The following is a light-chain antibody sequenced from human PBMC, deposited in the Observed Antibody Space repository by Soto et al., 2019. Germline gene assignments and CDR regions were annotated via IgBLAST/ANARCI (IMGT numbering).Light chain of an antibody. Sequence: QSALTQPPSVSAAPGQQVTISCSGSSSNIKDNYVSWYQQLPGTAPKLLIYDNNKRPSGIPDRFSGSKSGTSATLGITGLQTGDEADYFCATWDSSLTAGVFGGGTKLTVL. V-gene: IGLV1-51*01. J-gene: IGLJ2*01. CDR2: DNN. CDR3: ATWDSSLTAGV. CDR1: SSNIKDNY.